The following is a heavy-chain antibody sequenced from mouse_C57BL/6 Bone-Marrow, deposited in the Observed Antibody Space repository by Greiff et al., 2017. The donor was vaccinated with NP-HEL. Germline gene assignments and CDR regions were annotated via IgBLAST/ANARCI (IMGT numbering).Heavy chain of an antibody. J-gene: IGHJ4*01. CDR2: FYPGSGST. CDR3: ARCYSNYGYYAMDY. V-gene: IGHV1-55*01. D-gene: IGHD2-5*01. Sequence: QVQLQQPGAELVKPGASVKMSCKASGYTFTSYWITWVKPRPGQGLEWIGDFYPGSGSTNYNEKFKSKATLTVDTSSSTAYMQLSSLTSEDSAVYYCARCYSNYGYYAMDYWGQGTSVTVSS. CDR1: GYTFTSYW.